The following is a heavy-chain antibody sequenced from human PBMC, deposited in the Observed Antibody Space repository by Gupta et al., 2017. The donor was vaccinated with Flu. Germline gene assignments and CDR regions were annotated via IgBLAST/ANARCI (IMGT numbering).Heavy chain of an antibody. CDR3: AIPHSDCSGGSCYTWEAFDI. J-gene: IGHJ3*02. D-gene: IGHD2-15*01. V-gene: IGHV3-23*01. Sequence: VRQAPGKGLEWVSGISGSGYTSTYYATSVMGRFTISRDNSKNTLYLQMNVLRGDDTAIYYCAIPHSDCSGGSCYTWEAFDIWGQGTMVSVSS. CDR2: ISGSGYTST.